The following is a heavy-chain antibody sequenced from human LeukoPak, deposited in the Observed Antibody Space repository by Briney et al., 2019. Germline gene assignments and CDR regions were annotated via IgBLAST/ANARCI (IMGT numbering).Heavy chain of an antibody. Sequence: SETLSLTCTVSGYSVSSAYYWGWIRQPPGKGLEWIGSIYYSGSTYYNPSLKSRVTISVDTSKNQFSLKLSSVTAADTAVYYCARDPPGATRANWFDPWGQGTLVTVSS. D-gene: IGHD1-26*01. V-gene: IGHV4-38-2*02. CDR3: ARDPPGATRANWFDP. CDR1: GYSVSSAYY. J-gene: IGHJ5*02. CDR2: IYYSGST.